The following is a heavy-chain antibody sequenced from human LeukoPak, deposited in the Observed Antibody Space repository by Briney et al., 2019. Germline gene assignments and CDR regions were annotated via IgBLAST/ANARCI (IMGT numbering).Heavy chain of an antibody. CDR2: IIPIFGSA. D-gene: IGHD3-3*01. J-gene: IGHJ6*03. Sequence: SVKVSCKASGGSFSSYTINWVRQAPGQGLEWMGGIIPIFGSATYAQKFQGRVSITTDESTSTAYLELSSLRSDDTAVFYCAGALAPPLGVLTVGDFYYYMDVWGKGTTVTVSS. CDR1: GGSFSSYT. CDR3: AGALAPPLGVLTVGDFYYYMDV. V-gene: IGHV1-69*05.